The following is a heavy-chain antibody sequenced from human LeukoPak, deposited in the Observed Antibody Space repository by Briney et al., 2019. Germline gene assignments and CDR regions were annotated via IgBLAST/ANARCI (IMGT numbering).Heavy chain of an antibody. CDR2: ISSSSSYI. Sequence: GGSLRLSCAASGFTFSSYSMNWVRQAPGKGLEWVSSISSSSSYIYYADSVKGRFTISRDNSKNTLYLQMNSLRAEDTAVYYCARDNSWDTAMVCHFDYRGQGTLVTVSS. D-gene: IGHD5-18*01. CDR3: ARDNSWDTAMVCHFDY. V-gene: IGHV3-21*01. CDR1: GFTFSSYS. J-gene: IGHJ4*02.